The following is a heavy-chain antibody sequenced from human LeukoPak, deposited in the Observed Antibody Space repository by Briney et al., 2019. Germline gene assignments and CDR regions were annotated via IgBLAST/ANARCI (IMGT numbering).Heavy chain of an antibody. Sequence: PGGSLRLSCAASGFTFDDYAMHWVRPAPGKGLEWVSLISGDGGSTYYADSVKGRFTISRDNSKNSLYLQMNSLRTEDTALYYCAKELRYFDWLLANYFDYWGQGTLVTVSS. CDR1: GFTFDDYA. V-gene: IGHV3-43*02. CDR2: ISGDGGST. J-gene: IGHJ4*02. CDR3: AKELRYFDWLLANYFDY. D-gene: IGHD3-9*01.